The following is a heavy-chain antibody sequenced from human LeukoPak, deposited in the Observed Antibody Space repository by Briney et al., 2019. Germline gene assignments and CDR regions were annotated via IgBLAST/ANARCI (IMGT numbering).Heavy chain of an antibody. J-gene: IGHJ4*02. CDR1: GDSISSYY. D-gene: IGHD1-1*01. CDR3: ARHVGGTTYDY. V-gene: IGHV4-59*08. Sequence: PSETLSLTCTVSGDSISSYYWSWIRQPPGKGLEWIGYIHYSGSTNYNPSLKSRVTISVDTSKNQFSLKVSSVTAADTAVYYCARHVGGTTYDYWGQGTLVTVSS. CDR2: IHYSGST.